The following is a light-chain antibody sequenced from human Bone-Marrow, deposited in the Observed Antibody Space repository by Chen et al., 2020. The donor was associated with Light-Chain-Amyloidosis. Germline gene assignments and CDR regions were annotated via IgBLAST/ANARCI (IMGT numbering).Light chain of an antibody. V-gene: IGLV3-25*03. CDR3: QAADSSGTDEVI. Sequence: SYELTQPPSVSVSPGQTARITCSGDALPTKYAYWYQQKPGQAPVLGIHRDTERPAGSSERFSGSSSGTTATLTIGGVQAEDEADYHCQAADSSGTDEVIFGGGTKLTVL. CDR1: ALPTKY. CDR2: RDT. J-gene: IGLJ2*01.